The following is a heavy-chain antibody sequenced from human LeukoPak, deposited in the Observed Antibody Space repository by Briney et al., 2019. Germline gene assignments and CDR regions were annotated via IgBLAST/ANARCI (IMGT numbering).Heavy chain of an antibody. CDR1: GFTFSSYA. CDR2: ISYDGSNK. V-gene: IGHV3-30*04. J-gene: IGHJ3*02. CDR3: ARDRPYYYDSSGYSPDAFDI. D-gene: IGHD3-22*01. Sequence: GRSLRLSCAASGFTFSSYAMHWVRQAPGKGLEWVAVISYDGSNKYYADSVKGRFIISRDNSKNTLYLQMNSLRAEDTAVYYCARDRPYYYDSSGYSPDAFDIWGQGTMVTVSS.